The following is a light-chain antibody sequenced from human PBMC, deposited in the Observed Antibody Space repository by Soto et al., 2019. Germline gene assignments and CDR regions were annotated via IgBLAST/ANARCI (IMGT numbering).Light chain of an antibody. V-gene: IGKV1-39*01. CDR2: AAS. Sequence: DIQMTQSPSSLSASVGDRVTITCRASQTILTYLNWYQQKPGKAPKLLIYAASSLQSGVPSRFSGGGSATEFTLTISSLQPEDFSTYYCQQRFSTTWTFGHATKVEIK. CDR3: QQRFSTTWT. J-gene: IGKJ1*01. CDR1: QTILTY.